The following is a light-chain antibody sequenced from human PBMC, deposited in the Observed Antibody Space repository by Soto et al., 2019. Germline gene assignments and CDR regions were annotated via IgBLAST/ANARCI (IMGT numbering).Light chain of an antibody. CDR1: QGISSY. J-gene: IGKJ4*01. CDR2: AAS. Sequence: IRMTQSPCSLSASTGGGVTITCRASQGISSYLAWYQQKPGKVPKLLIYAASTLQSGVPSRFSGSGSGTDFTLTISSLQPEDVAAYYCQKYNSAPLTCGGGTKVDIK. V-gene: IGKV1-27*01. CDR3: QKYNSAPLT.